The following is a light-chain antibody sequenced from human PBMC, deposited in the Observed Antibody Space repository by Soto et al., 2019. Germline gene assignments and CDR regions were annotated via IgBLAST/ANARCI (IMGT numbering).Light chain of an antibody. Sequence: QSVLTQPPSASGSPGQSVTISCTGTSSDVGGYNYVSWYQQHPGKAPKLMIYEVINRPSGVSNRFSGSKSANTASLTISGLQAEDEADYYCSSYTSSSTLVFGGGTKLTVL. V-gene: IGLV2-14*01. CDR1: SSDVGGYNY. CDR2: EVI. CDR3: SSYTSSSTLV. J-gene: IGLJ3*02.